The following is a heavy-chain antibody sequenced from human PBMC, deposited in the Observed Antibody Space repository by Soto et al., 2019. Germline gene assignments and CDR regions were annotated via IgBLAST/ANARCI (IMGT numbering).Heavy chain of an antibody. CDR3: AKDPIVAESIERATYGLDV. J-gene: IGHJ6*02. CDR1: GFTFRAYA. V-gene: IGHV3-23*01. D-gene: IGHD2-15*01. CDR2: ISGSGSST. Sequence: EVQLLESGGGLVQPGGSLRLSCAGFGFTFRAYAMSWVRQAPGKGLEWVSAISGSGSSTYYLDSVKGRFTISRDNSKNTLYLQMNSLRAEDTAEYYRAKDPIVAESIERATYGLDVWGQGTTVTVSS.